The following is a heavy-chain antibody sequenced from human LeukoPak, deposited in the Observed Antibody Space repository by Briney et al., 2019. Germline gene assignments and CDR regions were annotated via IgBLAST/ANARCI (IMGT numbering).Heavy chain of an antibody. Sequence: SGGSLRLSCAASGFTFSDYYMSWIRQAPGKGLEGVSYISSSGSTIYYADSVKGRFTISRDNAKNSLYLQMNSLRAEDTAVYYCARRGYYDSSGYYYWGQGPLVTVSS. V-gene: IGHV3-11*01. D-gene: IGHD3-22*01. CDR1: GFTFSDYY. CDR2: ISSSGSTI. J-gene: IGHJ4*02. CDR3: ARRGYYDSSGYYY.